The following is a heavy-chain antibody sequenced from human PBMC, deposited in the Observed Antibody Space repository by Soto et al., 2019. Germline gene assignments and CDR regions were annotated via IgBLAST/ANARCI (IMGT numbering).Heavy chain of an antibody. D-gene: IGHD3-3*01. Sequence: GGSLRLSCAASGFTVISYSMNWVRQAPGKGLEWVSSISSSSSYIYYADSVKGRFTISRDNAKNSLYLQMNSLRAEDTAVYYCARSGVWSGFYYYGMDVWGQGTTVTVSS. CDR3: ARSGVWSGFYYYGMDV. CDR2: ISSSSSYI. CDR1: GFTVISYS. V-gene: IGHV3-21*01. J-gene: IGHJ6*02.